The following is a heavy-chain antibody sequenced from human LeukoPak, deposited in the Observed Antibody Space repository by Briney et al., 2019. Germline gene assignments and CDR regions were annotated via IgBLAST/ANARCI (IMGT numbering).Heavy chain of an antibody. CDR1: GFTVSSNS. D-gene: IGHD3-10*01. V-gene: IGHV3-53*01. J-gene: IGHJ5*02. CDR3: ARGVTYYYGSGGNWFDP. Sequence: GGSLRLSCAASGFTVSSNSMSWVRQAPGKGLEWVSVIYSGGSTYYADSVKGRFTISRHNSKNTLYLQMNSLRAEDTAVYCCARGVTYYYGSGGNWFDPWGQGTLVTVSS. CDR2: IYSGGST.